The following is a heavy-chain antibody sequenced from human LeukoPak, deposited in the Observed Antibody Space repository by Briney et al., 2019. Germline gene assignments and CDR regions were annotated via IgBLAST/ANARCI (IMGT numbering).Heavy chain of an antibody. D-gene: IGHD3/OR15-3a*01. CDR2: INHSGST. J-gene: IGHJ6*02. CDR1: GRSFSGYY. CDR3: ARRTYHYPGLDV. V-gene: IGHV4-34*01. Sequence: KPSETLSLPCAVYGRSFSGYYWSWIRQPPGKGLEWIGEINHSGSTNYNPSLKIRVTISVDTSKNQFSLKISSVTAADQAVYSGARRTYHYPGLDVWAQGPRSSSP.